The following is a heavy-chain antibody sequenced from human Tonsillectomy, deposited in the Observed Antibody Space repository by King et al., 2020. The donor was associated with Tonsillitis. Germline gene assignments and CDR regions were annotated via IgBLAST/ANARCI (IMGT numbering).Heavy chain of an antibody. D-gene: IGHD3-22*01. CDR2: IKSKTDGGTT. V-gene: IGHV3-15*01. CDR3: TTVPPRRPLYYYDSSGYYP. CDR1: GFTFSNAW. Sequence: VQLVESGGGLVKPGGSLRLSCAASGFTFSNAWMSWVRQAPGKGLEWVGRIKSKTDGGTTDYAAPVKGRFTISRDDSKNTLYLQMNSLKTEDTAVYYCTTVPPRRPLYYYDSSGYYPWGQGTMVTVSS. J-gene: IGHJ3*01.